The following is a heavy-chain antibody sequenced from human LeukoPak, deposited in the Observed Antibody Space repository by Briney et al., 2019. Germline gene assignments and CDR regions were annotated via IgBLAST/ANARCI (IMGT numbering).Heavy chain of an antibody. J-gene: IGHJ4*02. Sequence: SVKVSCKASGGTFSSYAISWVRQAPGQGLEWMGGIIPIFGTANYAQKFQGRVAITADESTSTAYMELSSLRSEDTAVYYCARGKVDYDSSGYFWGQGTLVTVSS. D-gene: IGHD3-22*01. CDR1: GGTFSSYA. CDR3: ARGKVDYDSSGYF. CDR2: IIPIFGTA. V-gene: IGHV1-69*13.